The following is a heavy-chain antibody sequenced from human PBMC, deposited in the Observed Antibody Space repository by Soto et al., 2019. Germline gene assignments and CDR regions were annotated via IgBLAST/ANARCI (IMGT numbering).Heavy chain of an antibody. J-gene: IGHJ4*02. CDR3: ARDRKQSNYFDY. CDR1: GGSISSGGYS. CDR2: IHQTGIT. Sequence: LSLTCAVSGGSISSGGYSWSWIRQPPGKGLEWIGYIHQTGITYYNPSLKSRVTISLDRSNNQFSLNLSSVTAADTAVYFCARDRKQSNYFDYWGQGTLVTVSS. V-gene: IGHV4-30-2*01.